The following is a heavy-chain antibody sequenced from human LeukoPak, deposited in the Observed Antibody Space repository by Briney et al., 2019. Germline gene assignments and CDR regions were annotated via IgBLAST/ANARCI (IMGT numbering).Heavy chain of an antibody. Sequence: PSETLSLTCGVSGGSITTTNFWSWVRQPPGGGLEWIGEISLAGRTRYNPSLESRVTISIDKSKNQLSLNLTSVTAADTAVYCCSRENGAFSPFGYWGQGTLVTVLS. D-gene: IGHD2-8*01. V-gene: IGHV4-4*01. J-gene: IGHJ4*02. CDR3: SRENGAFSPFGY. CDR1: GGSITTTNF. CDR2: ISLAGRT.